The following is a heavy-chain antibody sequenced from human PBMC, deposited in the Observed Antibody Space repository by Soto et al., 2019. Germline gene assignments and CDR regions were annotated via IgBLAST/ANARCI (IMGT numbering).Heavy chain of an antibody. CDR1: GGSVSSGSYY. CDR3: ARSSQRYYCGMEV. D-gene: IGHD2-15*01. CDR2: IYYSGST. Sequence: SETLSLTCTVSGGSVSSGSYYWSWIRQPPGKGLEWIGYIYYSGSTNYNPSLKSRVTISVDTSKNQFSLKLSSVTAADTAVYYCARSSQRYYCGMEVWGQGTTVTVSS. V-gene: IGHV4-61*01. J-gene: IGHJ6*02.